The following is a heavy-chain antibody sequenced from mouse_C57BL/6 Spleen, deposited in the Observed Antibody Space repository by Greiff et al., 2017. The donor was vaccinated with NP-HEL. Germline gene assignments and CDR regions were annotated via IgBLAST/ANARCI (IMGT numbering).Heavy chain of an antibody. CDR3: TRGGNPYYFDY. J-gene: IGHJ2*01. V-gene: IGHV5-9-1*02. D-gene: IGHD2-1*01. CDR2: ISSGGDYI. Sequence: EVKLVESGEGLVKPGGSLKLSCAASGFTFSSYAMSWVRQTPEKRLEWVAYISSGGDYIYYADTVKGRFTISRDNARNTLYLQMSSLKSDDTAMYYCTRGGNPYYFDYWGQGTTLTVSS. CDR1: GFTFSSYA.